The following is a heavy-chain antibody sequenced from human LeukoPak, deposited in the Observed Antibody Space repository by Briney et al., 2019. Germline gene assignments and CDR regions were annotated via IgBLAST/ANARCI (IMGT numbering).Heavy chain of an antibody. CDR2: ISYDGSDK. CDR3: ARDYHSIAAFGTLFDY. J-gene: IGHJ4*02. CDR1: GFTFNRYW. D-gene: IGHD6-13*01. Sequence: GGSLRLSCAASGFTFNRYWMSWVRQAPGKGLEWVAVISYDGSDKYVDSVKGRFTISRDNSKNTLYLQMNSLRAEDTAVYYCARDYHSIAAFGTLFDYWGQGTLVTVSS. V-gene: IGHV3-30*03.